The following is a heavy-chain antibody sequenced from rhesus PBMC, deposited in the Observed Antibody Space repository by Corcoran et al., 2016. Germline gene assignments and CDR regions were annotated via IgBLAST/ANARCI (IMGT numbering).Heavy chain of an antibody. V-gene: IGHV4-173*01. D-gene: IGHD3-3*01. J-gene: IGHJ5-2*02. CDR1: GGSISSNY. Sequence: QMQLQESGPGLVKPSETLSLTCAVSGGSISSNYWSWIRQPPGKGMEWIGRISGRGGSTDKNTTSKMRVTTSTDTSKNQFSLKLSSVTAADTAVYYCARVGYYNFWSGYFKNNSLDVWGRGVLVTVSS. CDR3: ARVGYYNFWSGYFKNNSLDV. CDR2: ISGRGGST.